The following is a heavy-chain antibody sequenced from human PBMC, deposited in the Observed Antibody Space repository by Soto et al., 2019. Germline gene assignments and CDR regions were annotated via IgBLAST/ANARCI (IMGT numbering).Heavy chain of an antibody. J-gene: IGHJ4*02. CDR3: AVYGYGVSAAAY. V-gene: IGHV3-7*03. D-gene: IGHD4-17*01. Sequence: VGSLRLSCSGSGLTFRNDWLSWVRQAPGKWLEWVANINQDGSERYYVDSVRGRFTISRDNVENSLYLQLNSLRPEDTAVYYCAVYGYGVSAAAYWGQGTLVTVSS. CDR2: INQDGSER. CDR1: GLTFRNDW.